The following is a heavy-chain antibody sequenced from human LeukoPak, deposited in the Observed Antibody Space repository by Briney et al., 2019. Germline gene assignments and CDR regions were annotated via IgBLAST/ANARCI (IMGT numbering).Heavy chain of an antibody. CDR1: GFTFSSYS. CDR3: ARAGRKSRGIDIVRKKETGYYYYMDV. D-gene: IGHD2-15*01. CDR2: ISSSSSYI. J-gene: IGHJ6*03. V-gene: IGHV3-21*01. Sequence: GGSLRLSCAGSGFTFSSYSMNWVRQTPGKGLERVSSISSSSSYIYYADSVKGRFTISRDNAKNSLYLQMNSLRAEDTAVYYCARAGRKSRGIDIVRKKETGYYYYMDVWGKGTTVTVSS.